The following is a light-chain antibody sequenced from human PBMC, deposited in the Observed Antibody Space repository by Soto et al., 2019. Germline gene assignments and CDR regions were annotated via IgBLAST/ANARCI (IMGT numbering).Light chain of an antibody. CDR2: GAS. Sequence: IQLTQSPSSLSASVGDRVTITCRASQGVRSYLAWFQQRPGKAPKLLIFGASTLQNGVPARFSGGGFGTEFNLTLTSLQPEDFATYYCHQVYTYPRTFGQGTKVEIK. J-gene: IGKJ1*01. CDR1: QGVRSY. CDR3: HQVYTYPRT. V-gene: IGKV1-9*01.